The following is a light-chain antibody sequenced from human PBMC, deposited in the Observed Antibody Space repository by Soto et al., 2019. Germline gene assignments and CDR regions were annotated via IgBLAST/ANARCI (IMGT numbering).Light chain of an antibody. J-gene: IGLJ2*01. CDR1: SIGRRS. V-gene: IGLV3-21*02. Sequence: SYELTQPPSVSVAPGQTARITCGVNSIGRRSVHWYQQKPGLAPVLVVYDDSDRPSGIPERLSGSNSGNTATLTISWVEAGDEADYYCQVWDSSNDHPIFGGGTKVTVL. CDR2: DDS. CDR3: QVWDSSNDHPI.